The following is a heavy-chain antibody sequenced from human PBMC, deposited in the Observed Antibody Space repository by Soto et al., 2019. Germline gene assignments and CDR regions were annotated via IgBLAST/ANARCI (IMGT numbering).Heavy chain of an antibody. Sequence: GSLRLSCAASGFTFSNYVMNWARQAPGKGLEWVSSILGSGGSTYYADSVKGRFTISRDNSKDMLYLQMNSLRAEDTAVYYCAKGTIASGGKWFDPWGQGTLVTVSS. J-gene: IGHJ5*02. CDR3: AKGTIASGGKWFDP. CDR1: GFTFSNYV. CDR2: ILGSGGST. V-gene: IGHV3-23*01. D-gene: IGHD2-15*01.